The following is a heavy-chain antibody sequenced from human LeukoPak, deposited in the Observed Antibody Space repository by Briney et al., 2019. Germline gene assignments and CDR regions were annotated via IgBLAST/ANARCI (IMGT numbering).Heavy chain of an antibody. D-gene: IGHD3-10*01. Sequence: GGSLRLSCVDSGFTFTNAWMSCVRQAPGKGLEWIDRIKSKTDGETTNYAEPVRGRFTISRDDSKSAVYLQMNSLKIEDTAVYYCTTDLGTYYHGSQRLIPIDYWGQGTLVTVSS. V-gene: IGHV3-15*01. CDR1: GFTFTNAW. CDR2: IKSKTDGETT. J-gene: IGHJ4*02. CDR3: TTDLGTYYHGSQRLIPIDY.